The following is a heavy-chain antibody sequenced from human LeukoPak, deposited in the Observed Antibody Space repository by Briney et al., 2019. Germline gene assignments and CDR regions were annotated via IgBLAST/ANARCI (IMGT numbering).Heavy chain of an antibody. CDR1: GGSISSGGYS. D-gene: IGHD5-18*01. CDR2: IYHSGST. Sequence: SQTLSLTSAVSGGSISSGGYSWSWIRQPPGKGLEWIGYIYHSGSTYYNPSLKSRVTISVDRSKNQFSLKLSSVTAADTAVYYCASVDTAMGGFDYWGQGTLVTVSS. J-gene: IGHJ4*02. CDR3: ASVDTAMGGFDY. V-gene: IGHV4-30-2*01.